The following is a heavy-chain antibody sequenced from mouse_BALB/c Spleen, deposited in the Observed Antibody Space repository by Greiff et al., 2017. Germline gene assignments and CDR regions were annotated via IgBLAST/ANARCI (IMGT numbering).Heavy chain of an antibody. CDR2: IWWNDNK. J-gene: IGHJ4*01. CDR3: ARSYYGSSSYAMDY. D-gene: IGHD1-1*01. Sequence: QVTLKESGPGILQPSQTLSLTCSFSGFSLSTYGIGVGWIRQPSGKGLEWLAHIWWNDNKYYNTALKSRLTISKDTSNNQVFLKIASVDTADTATYYCARSYYGSSSYAMDYWGQGTSVTVSS. CDR1: GFSLSTYGIG. V-gene: IGHV8-11*01.